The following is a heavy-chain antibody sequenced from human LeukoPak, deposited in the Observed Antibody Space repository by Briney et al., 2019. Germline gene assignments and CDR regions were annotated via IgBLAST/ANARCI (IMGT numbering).Heavy chain of an antibody. D-gene: IGHD5-18*01. Sequence: LETLALTCTVSGDSISSSSYYWRRIRKPPGKGLAWIGYIYYSGSTNYNPSLKSRVTISVDTSKNQFSLKLSSVTAADTAVYYCAREVDSYGPLDYWGQGTLVTVSS. V-gene: IGHV4-61*01. CDR2: IYYSGST. CDR3: AREVDSYGPLDY. J-gene: IGHJ4*02. CDR1: GDSISSSSYY.